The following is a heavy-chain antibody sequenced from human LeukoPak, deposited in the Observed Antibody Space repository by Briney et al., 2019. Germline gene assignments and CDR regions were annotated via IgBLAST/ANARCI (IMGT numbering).Heavy chain of an antibody. CDR3: AKDDLGYCSGGSCYLDY. D-gene: IGHD2-15*01. J-gene: IGHJ4*02. V-gene: IGHV3-23*01. Sequence: GGSLRLSCAASGLTFSSFYMSWVRQAPGKGLEWVSGISGSGGTTYYADSVKGRFTISRDNSKNTLYLHMNSLSAEDTAVHYCAKDDLGYCSGGSCYLDYWGQGTLVTVSS. CDR1: GLTFSSFY. CDR2: ISGSGGTT.